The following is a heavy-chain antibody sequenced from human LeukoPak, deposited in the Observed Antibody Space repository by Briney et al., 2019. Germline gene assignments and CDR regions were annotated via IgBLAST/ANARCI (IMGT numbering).Heavy chain of an antibody. V-gene: IGHV4-4*02. Sequence: NTSETLSLTCDVSGGSISRTNWWSWVRQSPGQGLEWIGEISLGGRTNYNPSLQSRVTMSLDESMNQLSLDLASVTAADTAVYYCSRESGAFSPFGYWGQGTLVTVHS. J-gene: IGHJ4*02. D-gene: IGHD1-26*01. CDR1: GGSISRTNW. CDR2: ISLGGRT. CDR3: SRESGAFSPFGY.